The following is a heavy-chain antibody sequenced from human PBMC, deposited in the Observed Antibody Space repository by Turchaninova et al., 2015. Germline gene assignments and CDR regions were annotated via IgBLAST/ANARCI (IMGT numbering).Heavy chain of an antibody. D-gene: IGHD4-23*01. Sequence: QLQLQVSGPGLVKPSETLSLTCPVSGGSISSSIYYWGWLPQPPGKGLEWIGSIFYTVSTYYKPSLKSRVTTSVDTSKNQFSLKLSSVTAADTAVYYCATRGDYGGTKNYFDYWGQGTLVTVSS. J-gene: IGHJ4*02. CDR1: GGSISSSIYY. CDR3: ATRGDYGGTKNYFDY. CDR2: IFYTVST. V-gene: IGHV4-39*07.